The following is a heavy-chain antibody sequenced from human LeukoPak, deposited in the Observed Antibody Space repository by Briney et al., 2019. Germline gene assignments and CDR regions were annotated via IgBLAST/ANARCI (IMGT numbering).Heavy chain of an antibody. CDR1: GFTVSSNY. J-gene: IGHJ3*02. D-gene: IGHD5-24*01. V-gene: IGHV3-53*01. CDR2: ISGSGGGT. CDR3: AREARDGYNSAAFDI. Sequence: GGSLRLSCAASGFTVSSNYMSWVRQAPGKGLEWVSGISGSGGGTYYADSVKGRFTISRDNAKNTLYLQMNSLRAEDTAVYYCAREARDGYNSAAFDIWGQGTMVTVSS.